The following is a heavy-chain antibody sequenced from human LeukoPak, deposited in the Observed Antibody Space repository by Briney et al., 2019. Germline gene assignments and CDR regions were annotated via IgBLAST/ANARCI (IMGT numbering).Heavy chain of an antibody. J-gene: IGHJ4*02. Sequence: SETLSLTCTVSGGSISSYYWSWVRQPPGKGLEWIAYIHYSGSTNYNPSLKSRVTMSVDTSRNQFSLKLTSVTAADTAVYYCARVLDEMATIPYYFDYWGQGTLVTVSS. CDR1: GGSISSYY. D-gene: IGHD5-24*01. V-gene: IGHV4-59*01. CDR3: ARVLDEMATIPYYFDY. CDR2: IHYSGST.